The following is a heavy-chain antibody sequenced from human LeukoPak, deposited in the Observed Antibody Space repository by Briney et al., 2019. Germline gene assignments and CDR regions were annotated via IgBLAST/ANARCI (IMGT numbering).Heavy chain of an antibody. Sequence: GGSLRLSCAASGFTFSSYGMSWVRQAPGKGLEWVANIKQDGSEKYYVDSVKGRFTISRDNAKNSLYLQMNSLRAEDTAVYYWAREPHDYSNYEWVYYFDYWGQGTLVTVSS. D-gene: IGHD4-11*01. CDR3: AREPHDYSNYEWVYYFDY. CDR2: IKQDGSEK. V-gene: IGHV3-7*01. J-gene: IGHJ4*02. CDR1: GFTFSSYG.